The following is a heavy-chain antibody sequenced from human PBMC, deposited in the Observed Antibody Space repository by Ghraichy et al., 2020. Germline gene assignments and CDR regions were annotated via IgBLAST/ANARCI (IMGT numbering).Heavy chain of an antibody. CDR2: ISSSGDRT. Sequence: GGSLRLSCAASGFTFSRYAMMWVRQAPGKGPEWVSAISSSGDRTYYADSVKGRFTISRDNSKNTLSVQMNSLRAEDTAVYYCVKDFNIKAAGRSFQYWGQGTLVTVSS. CDR3: VKDFNIKAAGRSFQY. V-gene: IGHV3-23*01. D-gene: IGHD6-13*01. CDR1: GFTFSRYA. J-gene: IGHJ1*01.